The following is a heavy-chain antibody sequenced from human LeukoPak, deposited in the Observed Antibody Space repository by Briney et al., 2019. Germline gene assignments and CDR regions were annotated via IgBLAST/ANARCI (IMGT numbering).Heavy chain of an antibody. CDR2: IQYDGSDI. CDR3: AGKASAFFFDY. D-gene: IGHD3-3*02. J-gene: IGHJ4*02. Sequence: GGSLRLSCTASGLTFSSYGMHWVRQAPGKGLEWVSYIQYDGSDIYYADSVKGRFTISRDNSKNTPYLQMNSLRPEDTAVYYCAGKASAFFFDYWGLGTPVTVSS. CDR1: GLTFSSYG. V-gene: IGHV3-30*02.